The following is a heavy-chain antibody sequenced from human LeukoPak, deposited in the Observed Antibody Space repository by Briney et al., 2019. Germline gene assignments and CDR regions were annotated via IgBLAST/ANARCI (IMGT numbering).Heavy chain of an antibody. CDR1: GFTFSSYG. CDR3: AKDRGKVPAAIFDY. D-gene: IGHD2-2*01. CDR2: IRYDGSNK. V-gene: IGHV3-30*02. Sequence: GGSLRLSCAASGFTFSSYGMHWVRQAPGKGLEWVAFIRYDGSNKYYADSVKGRFTISRDNSKNTLYLQMNSLRAEDTAVYYCAKDRGKVPAAIFDYWGQGTLVTVSS. J-gene: IGHJ4*02.